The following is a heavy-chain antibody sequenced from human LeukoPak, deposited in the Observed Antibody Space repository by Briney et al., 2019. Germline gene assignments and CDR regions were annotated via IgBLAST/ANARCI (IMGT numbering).Heavy chain of an antibody. J-gene: IGHJ4*02. D-gene: IGHD5-18*01. CDR2: IYYSGST. V-gene: IGHV4-61*08. CDR3: ARGYSYGYPSFDY. Sequence: PSQTLSLTCTVSGGSISSGGYYWSWIRQPPGKGLEWIGYIYYSGSTNCNPSLKSRVTISVDTSKNQFSLKLSSVTAADTAVYYCARGYSYGYPSFDYWGQGTLVTVSS. CDR1: GGSISSGGYY.